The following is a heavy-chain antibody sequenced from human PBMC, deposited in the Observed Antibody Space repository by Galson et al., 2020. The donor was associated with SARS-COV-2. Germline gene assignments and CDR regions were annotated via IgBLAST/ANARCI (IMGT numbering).Heavy chain of an antibody. CDR3: ARDLGDFWSGPSPNNWFDP. D-gene: IGHD3-3*01. J-gene: IGHJ5*02. CDR1: GFTFDDYG. Sequence: GSLRLSCAASGFTFDDYGMSWVRQAPGKGLEWVSGINWNGGSTGYADSVKGRFTISRDNAKNSLYLQMNSLRAEDTALYHCARDLGDFWSGPSPNNWFDPWGQGTLVTVSS. V-gene: IGHV3-20*01. CDR2: INWNGGST.